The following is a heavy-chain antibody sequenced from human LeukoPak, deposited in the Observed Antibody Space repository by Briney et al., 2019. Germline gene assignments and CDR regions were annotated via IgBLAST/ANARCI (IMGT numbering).Heavy chain of an antibody. CDR3: AKLKQWQPQRYFFEY. Sequence: PGGSLRLSCAASGFTFSSYAMSRVRQAPGKGLEWVSTFSGTSSTSYADAVKGRVTISRDNSKNTLYLQLNSLRAEDTAIYYCAKLKQWQPQRYFFEYWGQGALVTVAS. CDR1: GFTFSSYA. V-gene: IGHV3-23*01. J-gene: IGHJ4*02. CDR2: FSGTSST. D-gene: IGHD6-19*01.